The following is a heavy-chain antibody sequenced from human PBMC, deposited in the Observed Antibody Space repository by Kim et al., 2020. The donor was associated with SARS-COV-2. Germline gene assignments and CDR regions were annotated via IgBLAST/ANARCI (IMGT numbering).Heavy chain of an antibody. Sequence: SSVKVSCKASGGTFSSYAISWVRQAPGQGLEWMGRIIPIFGIANYAQKFQGRVTITADKSTSTAYMELSSLRSEDTAVYYCARSGYSYGSGYYMDVWGKGTTVTVSS. D-gene: IGHD5-18*01. CDR3: ARSGYSYGSGYYMDV. CDR1: GGTFSSYA. CDR2: IIPIFGIA. J-gene: IGHJ6*03. V-gene: IGHV1-69*04.